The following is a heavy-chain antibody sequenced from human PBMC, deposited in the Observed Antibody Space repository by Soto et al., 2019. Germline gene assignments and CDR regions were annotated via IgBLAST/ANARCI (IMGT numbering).Heavy chain of an antibody. D-gene: IGHD3-22*01. CDR3: VKEGHASAHYYYYFDY. CDR1: GFTFSTYA. CDR2: ITNNGGST. Sequence: PGGSLRLSCSASGFTFSTYAMHWVRQAPGKGLEYVSVITNNGGSTYYADSVKGRFTISRDNSKNTLYLQMSGLRAEDTAVYYCVKEGHASAHYYYYFDYWGQGTLVTVSS. J-gene: IGHJ4*02. V-gene: IGHV3-64D*06.